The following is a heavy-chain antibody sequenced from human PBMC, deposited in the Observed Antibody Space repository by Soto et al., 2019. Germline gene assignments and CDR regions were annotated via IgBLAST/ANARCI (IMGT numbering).Heavy chain of an antibody. J-gene: IGHJ6*02. CDR1: GYSFTSYW. Sequence: RGESLKISCKGSGYSFTSYWIGWVRQMPGKGLEWMGIIYPGDSDTRYSPSFQGQVTISAGKSISTAYLQWSSLKASDTAMYYCARITIFGVALLDVWGQGTTVTVSS. CDR2: IYPGDSDT. CDR3: ARITIFGVALLDV. D-gene: IGHD3-3*01. V-gene: IGHV5-51*01.